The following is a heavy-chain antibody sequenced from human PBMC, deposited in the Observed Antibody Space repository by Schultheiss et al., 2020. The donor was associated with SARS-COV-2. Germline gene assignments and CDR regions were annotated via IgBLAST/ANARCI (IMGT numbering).Heavy chain of an antibody. CDR3: ARSIFGVVKVFDY. V-gene: IGHV3-30*12. J-gene: IGHJ4*02. CDR1: GFTFSSYS. D-gene: IGHD3-3*01. CDR2: ISYDGSNK. Sequence: GGSLRLSCAASGFTFSSYSMNWVRQAPGKGLEWVAVISYDGSNKYYADSVKGRFTISRDNSKNTLYLQMNSLRVEDTAVYYCARSIFGVVKVFDYWGQGTLVTVSS.